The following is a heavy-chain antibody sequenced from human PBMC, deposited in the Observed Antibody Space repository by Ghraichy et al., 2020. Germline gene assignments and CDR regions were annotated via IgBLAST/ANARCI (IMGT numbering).Heavy chain of an antibody. J-gene: IGHJ4*02. CDR2: ISWNSGSM. D-gene: IGHD6-19*01. CDR1: GFTFDDYA. CDR3: AKAFRWRAVDGAFDY. Sequence: LRLSCAASGFTFDDYAMHWVRQAPGKGLEWVSGISWNSGSMGYADSVKGRFTISRDNAKNSLYLQMNSLRAEDTALYYWAKAFRWRAVDGAFDYWGQGTLVTVSS. V-gene: IGHV3-9*01.